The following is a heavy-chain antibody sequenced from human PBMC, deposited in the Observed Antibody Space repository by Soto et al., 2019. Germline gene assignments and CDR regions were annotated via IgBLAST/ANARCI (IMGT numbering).Heavy chain of an antibody. CDR2: MSGSGGSA. D-gene: IGHD6-19*01. Sequence: EVQLLESGGGLLQPGGSLRVSCAASGFMFSSYAMSWVRQAPGKGLEWVASMSGSGGSAFYADSVKGRFTISRDNTKSTLSLQSTLFREEDTAGDYCAKVGRGTALAGFDFDYWGQGTLVTVSS. CDR3: AKVGRGTALAGFDFDY. J-gene: IGHJ4*02. CDR1: GFMFSSYA. V-gene: IGHV3-23*01.